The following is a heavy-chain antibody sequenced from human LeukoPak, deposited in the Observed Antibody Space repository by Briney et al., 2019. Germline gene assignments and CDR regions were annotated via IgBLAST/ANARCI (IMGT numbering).Heavy chain of an antibody. CDR1: GFTFSKYW. CDR2: INTDGTVT. D-gene: IGHD6-19*01. V-gene: IGHV3-74*01. Sequence: GGSRRLSCAASGFTFSKYWMLWVRQAPGKGLESVSRINTDGTVTTYADSVKGRFTVSRDNADNSMFLQMNSVRDEDTAVYYCATKQWLAPPPDSWGQGTPVTVSS. J-gene: IGHJ4*02. CDR3: ATKQWLAPPPDS.